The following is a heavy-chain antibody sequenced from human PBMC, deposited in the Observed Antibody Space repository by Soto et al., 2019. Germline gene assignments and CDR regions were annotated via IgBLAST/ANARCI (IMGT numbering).Heavy chain of an antibody. CDR1: GGDLSNSG. V-gene: IGHV1-69*04. Sequence: QVNLVQSGTEMKKPGSSVMVSCKVSGGDLSNSGISWVRQAPGQGLEWMGGIFPLLAMVDYSQKFQGRVTISADEATNTPYLDPARLRSEGTAVYYSAKDNGAGSNSWGQGPLVIVSS. CDR2: IFPLLAMV. CDR3: AKDNGAGSNS. J-gene: IGHJ1*01. D-gene: IGHD1-26*01.